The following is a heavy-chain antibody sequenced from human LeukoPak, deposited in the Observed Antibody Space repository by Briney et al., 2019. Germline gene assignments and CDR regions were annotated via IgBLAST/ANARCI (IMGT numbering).Heavy chain of an antibody. Sequence: SGGSLRLSCADSGFTFSSYAMHWVRQAPGKGLEWVAVIAYDGSNKYYADSVKGRFTISRDNSKNTLYLQMNSLRAEDTAVYYCARTLEGSSWYYFDYWGQGTLVTVSS. CDR3: ARTLEGSSWYYFDY. CDR1: GFTFSSYA. V-gene: IGHV3-30*04. J-gene: IGHJ4*02. CDR2: IAYDGSNK. D-gene: IGHD6-13*01.